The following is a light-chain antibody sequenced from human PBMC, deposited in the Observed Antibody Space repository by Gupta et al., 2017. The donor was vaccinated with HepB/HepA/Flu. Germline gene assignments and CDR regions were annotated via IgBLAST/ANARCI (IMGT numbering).Light chain of an antibody. V-gene: IGKV2-28*01. Sequence: DIVMTQSPLSLPVTPGEPASISCSASQSLLYTNGYHYLDWYLQRPGHSPQLLIYLASQRASGVPDRFSGSASGTDFTLEISKVEAEDVGIYYCRQTLEIPLTFGRGTKVEIK. CDR2: LAS. J-gene: IGKJ4*01. CDR3: RQTLEIPLT. CDR1: QSLLYTNGYHY.